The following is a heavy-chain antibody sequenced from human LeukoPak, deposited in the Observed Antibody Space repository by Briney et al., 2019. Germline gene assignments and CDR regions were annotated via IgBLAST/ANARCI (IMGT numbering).Heavy chain of an antibody. Sequence: SETLSLTCAVSGGSISSNSYYWGWIRQPPGKGLEWIGYIYYSGSTNYNPSLKSRVTISVDTSKNQFSLKLSSVTAADTAVYYCARTHDDAFDIWGQGTMVTVSS. CDR1: GGSISSNSYY. CDR3: ARTHDDAFDI. CDR2: IYYSGST. J-gene: IGHJ3*02. V-gene: IGHV4-61*05.